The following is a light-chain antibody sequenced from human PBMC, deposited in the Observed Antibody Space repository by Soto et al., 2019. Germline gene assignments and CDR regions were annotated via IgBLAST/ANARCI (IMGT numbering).Light chain of an antibody. CDR1: SSDVGGYNY. J-gene: IGLJ3*02. CDR3: CSYAHTSRV. CDR2: DVN. V-gene: IGLV2-8*01. Sequence: QSALTQPPSASGSPGQSVTISCTGTSSDVGGYNYVSWYRQHPGKAPQLIIYDVNKRPSGVPDRFSGSKSGNTASLTVSGLQAEDEADYYCCSYAHTSRVFGGGTKVTVL.